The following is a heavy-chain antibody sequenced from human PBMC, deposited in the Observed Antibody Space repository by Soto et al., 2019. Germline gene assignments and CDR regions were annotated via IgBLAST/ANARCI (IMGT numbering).Heavy chain of an antibody. V-gene: IGHV1-2*02. J-gene: IGHJ4*02. CDR3: MRGASARDSSGYPYYFDP. CDR1: GYVFTGYY. CDR2: INCRSGGT. D-gene: IGHD3-22*01. Sequence: ASVKVSCKTSGYVFTGYYLHGVRQAPGQGLEWMGWINCRSGGTTYTQKFQGRVTLTMDTSTSTAYMELSSLISDDTALYYCMRGASARDSSGYPYYFDPWGQGTLVTVSS.